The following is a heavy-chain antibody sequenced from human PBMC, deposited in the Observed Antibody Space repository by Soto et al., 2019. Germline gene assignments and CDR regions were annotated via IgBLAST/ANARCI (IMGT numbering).Heavy chain of an antibody. J-gene: IGHJ6*03. V-gene: IGHV3-23*01. CDR2: ISGSGGST. CDR1: GFTFSSYA. D-gene: IGHD4-4*01. CDR3: AKGGSNYFLGTIAYYYYYMDV. Sequence: EVQLLESGGGLVQPGGSLRLSCAASGFTFSSYAMSWVRQAPGKGLEWVSAISGSGGSTYYADSVMGRFTISRDNSKNTLYLQMNSLRAEDTAVYYCAKGGSNYFLGTIAYYYYYMDVWGKGTTVTVSS.